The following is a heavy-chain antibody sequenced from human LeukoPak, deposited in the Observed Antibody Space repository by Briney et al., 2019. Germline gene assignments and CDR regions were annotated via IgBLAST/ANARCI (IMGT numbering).Heavy chain of an antibody. CDR1: GFTFSNYW. J-gene: IGHJ4*02. D-gene: IGHD1-26*01. Sequence: PGGSLRLSCAASGFTFSNYWMSWVRQAPGKGLEWVANIKVDGSEKYYLDSVKGRFTISRDNAKNTLYLQMNSLRGDDTAVYYCAKDVGKWESLHFFDYWGQGTLVTVSS. CDR2: IKVDGSEK. CDR3: AKDVGKWESLHFFDY. V-gene: IGHV3-7*03.